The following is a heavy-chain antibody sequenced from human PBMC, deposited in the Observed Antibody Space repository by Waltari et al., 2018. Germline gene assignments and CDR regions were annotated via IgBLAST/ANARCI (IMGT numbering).Heavy chain of an antibody. CDR3: ARQSYSSGWYASYYYGMDV. J-gene: IGHJ6*02. CDR1: GFTVSSNY. Sequence: EVQLVESGGGLIQPGGSLRLSCAASGFTVSSNYMSWVRQAPGKGLEWVSVIYSGGSTDYADSVKGRFTISRDNSKNTLYLQMNSRRAEDTAVYYCARQSYSSGWYASYYYGMDVWGQGTTVTVSS. D-gene: IGHD6-19*01. V-gene: IGHV3-53*01. CDR2: IYSGGST.